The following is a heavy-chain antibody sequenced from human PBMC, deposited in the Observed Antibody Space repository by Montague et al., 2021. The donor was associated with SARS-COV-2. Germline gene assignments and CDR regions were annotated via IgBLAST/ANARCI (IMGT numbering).Heavy chain of an antibody. CDR2: IYYTGNT. CDR3: ARLKRYFDSSGSPSAFDX. D-gene: IGHD3-22*01. V-gene: IGHV4-39*02. Sequence: SETLSLTCTVSGGSITNNIDYWAWIRQPPGKGLERIGSIYYTGNTYYNPSLKSRVTISVVTSKNHFTLKLSSVTAAETAVYYCARLKRYFDSSGSPSAFDXWGQGTKVTVSS. J-gene: IGHJ3*01. CDR1: GGSITNNIDY.